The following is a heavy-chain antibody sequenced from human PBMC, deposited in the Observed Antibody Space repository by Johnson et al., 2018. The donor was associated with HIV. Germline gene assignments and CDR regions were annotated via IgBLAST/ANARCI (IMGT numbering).Heavy chain of an antibody. CDR2: ISYDGSNK. CDR1: GFTFSSYA. CDR3: AKDSATDPFDI. D-gene: IGHD6-25*01. J-gene: IGHJ3*02. Sequence: QVQLVESGGGVVQPGRSLRLSCAASGFTFSSYAIHWVRQAPGKGLEWVAAISYDGSNKYYADSVKGRFTISRDNSKNTLYLQMNSLRAEDTAVYYCAKDSATDPFDIWGQGTMVTVSS. V-gene: IGHV3-30*04.